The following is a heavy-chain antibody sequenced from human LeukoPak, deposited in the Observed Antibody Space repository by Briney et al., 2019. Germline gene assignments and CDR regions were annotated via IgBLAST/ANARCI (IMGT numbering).Heavy chain of an antibody. J-gene: IGHJ3*02. V-gene: IGHV3-21*01. CDR3: ARERIDSGAFDI. Sequence: PGVSLRLSCATSGFTFSSYSMNWVPQAPGKGLEWVSSISSSSSYIYYADSVKVRFTISIHNDKTSLYLKMKSPRAEATAVYYCARERIDSGAFDIWGQGTMVTVSS. D-gene: IGHD2-15*01. CDR1: GFTFSSYS. CDR2: ISSSSSYI.